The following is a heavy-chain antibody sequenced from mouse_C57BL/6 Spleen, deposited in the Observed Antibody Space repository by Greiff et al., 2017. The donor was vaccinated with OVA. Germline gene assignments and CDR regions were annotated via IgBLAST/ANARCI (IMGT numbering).Heavy chain of an antibody. CDR3: ARSSYYYGSSPWFAY. CDR1: GYTFTSYW. V-gene: IGHV1-55*01. CDR2: IYPGSGST. Sequence: QVQLKQPGAELVKPGASVKMSCKASGYTFTSYWITWVKQRPGQGLEWIGDIYPGSGSTNYNEKFKSKATLTVDTSSSTAYMQLSSPTSEDSAVYYCARSSYYYGSSPWFAYWGQGTLVTVSA. D-gene: IGHD1-1*01. J-gene: IGHJ3*01.